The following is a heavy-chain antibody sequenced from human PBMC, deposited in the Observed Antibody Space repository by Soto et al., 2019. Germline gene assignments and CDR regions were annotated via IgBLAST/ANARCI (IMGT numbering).Heavy chain of an antibody. CDR1: GFTFINYA. D-gene: IGHD3-22*01. V-gene: IGHV3-23*01. J-gene: IGHJ4*02. Sequence: PGGSLRLSCAASGFTFINYAMTWVRQAPGKGPEWVASISSSGGRTYYADSVKGRFAISRDNSKNALFLQMNSLRAEDTAVYYCAKDRRDQDSSLSEAYWGQGSLVTVSS. CDR2: ISSSGGRT. CDR3: AKDRRDQDSSLSEAY.